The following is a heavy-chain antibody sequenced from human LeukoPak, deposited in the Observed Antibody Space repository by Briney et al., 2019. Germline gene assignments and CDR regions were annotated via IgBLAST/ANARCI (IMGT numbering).Heavy chain of an antibody. J-gene: IGHJ6*02. CDR3: ASLGTPRLYYGMDV. D-gene: IGHD2-15*01. V-gene: IGHV4-34*01. Sequence: GSLRLSCAASGFTFSSYWMSWIRQPPGKGLEWIGEINHSGSTNYNPSLKSRVTISVDTSKNQFSLKLSSVTAADTAVYYCASLGTPRLYYGMDVWGQGTTVTVSS. CDR1: GFTFSSYW. CDR2: INHSGST.